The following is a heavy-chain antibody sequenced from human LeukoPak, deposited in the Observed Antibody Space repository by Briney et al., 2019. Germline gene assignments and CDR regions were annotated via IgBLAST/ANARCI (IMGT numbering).Heavy chain of an antibody. CDR2: INPSGGCT. Sequence: GASVKVSCKASGYTFTNYYMNWVRQAPGQGLEWMGIINPSGGCTSYAQKFQGRVTVTRDTSTSTVYMELSSLRSEDTAMYYCAREGEIGYDVSDVWGQGTLVTV. CDR1: GYTFTNYY. CDR3: AREGEIGYDVSDV. D-gene: IGHD5-12*01. V-gene: IGHV1-46*01. J-gene: IGHJ4*02.